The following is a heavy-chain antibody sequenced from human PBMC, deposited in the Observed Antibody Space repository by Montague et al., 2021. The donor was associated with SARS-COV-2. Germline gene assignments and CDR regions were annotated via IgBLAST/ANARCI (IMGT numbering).Heavy chain of an antibody. J-gene: IGHJ5*02. Sequence: SKTLSLTCTVSGGSISSSSNYWGWIRQPPGKGLEWIGSIYYSGNTYYNSSLKSRVTISVDTSKNQFSLKLNSVTAADTAVYSCARLGWFGELSSENWFDPWGQGTLVTVSS. CDR1: GGSISSSSNY. CDR3: ARLGWFGELSSENWFDP. V-gene: IGHV4-39*01. D-gene: IGHD3-10*01. CDR2: IYYSGNT.